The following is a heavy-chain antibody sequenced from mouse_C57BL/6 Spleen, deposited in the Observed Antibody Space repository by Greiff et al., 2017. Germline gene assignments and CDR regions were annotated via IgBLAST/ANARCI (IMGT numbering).Heavy chain of an antibody. CDR1: GYTFTSYW. CDR3: ARPYYYGSRSWYFDG. D-gene: IGHD1-1*01. J-gene: IGHJ1*03. V-gene: IGHV1-52*01. Sequence: QVHVKQPGAELVRPGSSVKLSCKASGYTFTSYWMHWVKQRPIQGLEWIGNIDPSDSETHYTQKFKDKATLTVDKSSSTAYMQLSSLTSEDSAVYYCARPYYYGSRSWYFDGWGTGTTVTVSS. CDR2: IDPSDSET.